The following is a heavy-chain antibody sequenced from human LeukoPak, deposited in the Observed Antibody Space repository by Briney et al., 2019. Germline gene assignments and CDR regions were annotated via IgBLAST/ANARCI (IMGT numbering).Heavy chain of an antibody. CDR1: GDSISSGSYY. CDR3: ASRHSKQQPYYYYMDI. J-gene: IGHJ6*03. V-gene: IGHV4-61*02. D-gene: IGHD6-13*01. Sequence: SETLSLTCTVSGDSISSGSYYWSWIRQPAGKGLEWIGRIYSNGDTKFNPSLKSRVTISLHTSKNQVSLKLSSATAADTAVYYCASRHSKQQPYYYYMDIWGKGTTVTVSS. CDR2: IYSNGDT.